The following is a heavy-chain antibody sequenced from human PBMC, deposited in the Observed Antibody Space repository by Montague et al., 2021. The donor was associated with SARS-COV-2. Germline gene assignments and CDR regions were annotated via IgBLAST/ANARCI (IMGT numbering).Heavy chain of an antibody. CDR3: ATYRQGGSGRGY. D-gene: IGHD3-10*01. CDR1: GVSVSNAYYH. Sequence: SQTLSLTYTVSGVSVSNAYYHWSWIRQPPGKGLEWIGFMDYGGSPNYSPSLHSRVSISLDTSKNQLSLRLNSATAADTAVYFCATYRQGGSGRGYWGQGTLVTVSS. V-gene: IGHV4-61*01. J-gene: IGHJ4*02. CDR2: MDYGGSP.